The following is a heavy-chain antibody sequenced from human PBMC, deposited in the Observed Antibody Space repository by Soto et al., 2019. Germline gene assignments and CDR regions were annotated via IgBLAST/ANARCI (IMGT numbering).Heavy chain of an antibody. CDR2: INSDGSST. V-gene: IGHV3-74*01. Sequence: GGSLRLSCAASGFTFSSYWMHWVRQAPGKGLVWVSRINSDGSSTSYADSVKGRFTISRDNAKNTLYLQMNSLRAEDTAVYYCARVRGVILQHYYYYYGMDVWGQGTTVTVSS. CDR1: GFTFSSYW. CDR3: ARVRGVILQHYYYYYGMDV. J-gene: IGHJ6*02. D-gene: IGHD3-10*01.